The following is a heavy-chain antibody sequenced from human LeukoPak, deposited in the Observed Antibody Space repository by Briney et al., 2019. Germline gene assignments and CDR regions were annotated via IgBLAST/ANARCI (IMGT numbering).Heavy chain of an antibody. J-gene: IGHJ4*02. D-gene: IGHD2-2*01. CDR1: GYTFTSYG. CDR2: ISAYNGNT. Sequence: GASVKVSCKASGYTFTSYGISWVRQAPGRGLEWMGWISAYNGNTNYAQKLQGRVTMTTDTSTSTAYMELRSLRSDDTAVYYCARVRVVVVPAAYYFDYWGQGTLVTVSS. CDR3: ARVRVVVVPAAYYFDY. V-gene: IGHV1-18*01.